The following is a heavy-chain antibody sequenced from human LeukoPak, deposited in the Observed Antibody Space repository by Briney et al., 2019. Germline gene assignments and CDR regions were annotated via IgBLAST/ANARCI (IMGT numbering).Heavy chain of an antibody. V-gene: IGHV3-64*01. J-gene: IGHJ4*02. Sequence: GGSLRLSCVASGFSSSDYIMRWVRQAPGKGLEYVSAIRSDGSSTVYPNSVKGRFTISRDNSKSTLYLRVGSLRAEDTAVYYCTRRYGDHSGWAGYHDSWGQGTLVTVSS. CDR3: TRRYGDHSGWAGYHDS. CDR2: IRSDGSST. D-gene: IGHD6-19*01. CDR1: GFSSSDYI.